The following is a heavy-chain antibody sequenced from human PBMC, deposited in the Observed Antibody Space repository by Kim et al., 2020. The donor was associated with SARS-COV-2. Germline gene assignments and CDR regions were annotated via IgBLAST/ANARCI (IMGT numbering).Heavy chain of an antibody. J-gene: IGHJ4*02. V-gene: IGHV1-69*04. D-gene: IGHD2-2*01. CDR3: ARGLVPAAPFDY. Sequence: NYAQKFQGRVTITADKSTSTAYMELSSLRSEDTAVYYCARGLVPAAPFDYWGQGTLVTVSS.